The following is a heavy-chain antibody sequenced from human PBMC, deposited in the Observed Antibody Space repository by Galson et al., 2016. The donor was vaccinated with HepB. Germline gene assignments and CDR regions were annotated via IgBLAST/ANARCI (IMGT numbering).Heavy chain of an antibody. J-gene: IGHJ4*02. CDR2: ISLNSGNT. CDR1: GFTFDDYA. V-gene: IGHV3-9*01. CDR3: AKDVSTLGFDS. Sequence: SLRLSCAASGFTFDDYAMHWVRQTPGKGLEWVAGISLNSGNTDYADSVKGRFTISRDNAKNSLYLQMNSLRAEDTALYYCAKDVSTLGFDSWGQGTLVTVSS. D-gene: IGHD3-16*01.